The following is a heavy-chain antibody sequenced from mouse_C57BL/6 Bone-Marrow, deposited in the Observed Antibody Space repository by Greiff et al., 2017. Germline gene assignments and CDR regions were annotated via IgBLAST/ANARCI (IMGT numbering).Heavy chain of an antibody. J-gene: IGHJ1*03. CDR2: IDPANGNT. V-gene: IGHV14-3*01. CDR3: ARRGRSHWYFDV. CDR1: GFNIKNTY. D-gene: IGHD1-1*01. Sequence: EVQGVESVAELVRPGASVKLSCTASGFNIKNTYMHWVKQRPEQGLEWIGRIDPANGNTKYAPKFQGKATITADTSSNTAYLQLSSLTSEDTAIYYGARRGRSHWYFDVWGTGTTVTVSS.